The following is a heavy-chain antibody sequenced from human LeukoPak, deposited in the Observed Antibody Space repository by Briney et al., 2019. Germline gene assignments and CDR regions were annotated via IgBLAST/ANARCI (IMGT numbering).Heavy chain of an antibody. V-gene: IGHV3-48*03. J-gene: IGHJ6*02. CDR3: AYSQPRRKTDYYYYGMDV. Sequence: GGSLRLSCAASGFTFSSYEMSWVRQAPGKGLEWVSYISSSGSTIYYADSVKGRFTISRDNAKNSLYLQMNSLRAEDTAVYYCAYSQPRRKTDYYYYGMDVWGQGTTVTVSS. CDR1: GFTFSSYE. D-gene: IGHD6-13*01. CDR2: ISSSGSTI.